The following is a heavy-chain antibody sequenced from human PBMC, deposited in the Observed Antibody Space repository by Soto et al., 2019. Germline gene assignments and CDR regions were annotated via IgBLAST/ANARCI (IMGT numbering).Heavy chain of an antibody. V-gene: IGHV3-9*01. CDR1: GFIFDDYA. D-gene: IGHD3-9*01. CDR2: ISWNGVSI. J-gene: IGHJ6*02. CDR3: AKDVLTGYKGYYYFCGMDV. Sequence: GGSLRLSCAASGFIFDDYAMHWVRQVPGKGLEWVSGISWNGVSIGYADSAKGRFTVSRDNAENSLYLHMNSLRPEDTALYYCAKDVLTGYKGYYYFCGMDVWGQGTTVTVSS.